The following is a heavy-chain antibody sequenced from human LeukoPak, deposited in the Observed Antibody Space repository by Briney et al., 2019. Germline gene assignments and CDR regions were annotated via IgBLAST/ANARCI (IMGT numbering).Heavy chain of an antibody. Sequence: PSETLSLTCTVSGDSISSGGYYWSWIRQPPGKGLEWIGYIYHSGRTYYNPSLKSRVTISVNRSKNQFSLDLTSVTAADTAVYYCARGETTYGEQPFDYWGQGTLVTVSS. D-gene: IGHD4-17*01. V-gene: IGHV4-30-2*01. J-gene: IGHJ4*02. CDR2: IYHSGRT. CDR3: ARGETTYGEQPFDY. CDR1: GDSISSGGYY.